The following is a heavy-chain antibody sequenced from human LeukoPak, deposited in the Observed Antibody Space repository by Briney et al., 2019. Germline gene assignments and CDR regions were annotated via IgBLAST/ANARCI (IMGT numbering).Heavy chain of an antibody. CDR2: ISWDGGST. Sequence: GGSLRLSCAASGFTFDDYTMHWVRQAPGKGLEWVSPISWDGGSTYYADSVKGRFTISRDNSKNSLYLQMNSLRTEDTALYYCAKDSSRSGSLDYWGQGTLVTVSS. D-gene: IGHD3-10*01. CDR1: GFTFDDYT. J-gene: IGHJ4*02. V-gene: IGHV3-43*01. CDR3: AKDSSRSGSLDY.